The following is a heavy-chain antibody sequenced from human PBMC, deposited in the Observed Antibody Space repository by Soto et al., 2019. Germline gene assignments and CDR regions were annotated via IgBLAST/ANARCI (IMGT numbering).Heavy chain of an antibody. CDR2: RWYDGSNK. CDR3: ARDMAAIDDNYYYYGMDV. Sequence: QVQLVESGGGVVQPGRSLRLSCAASGFTFSSYGMHWVHQAPGKGLEWVAVRWYDGSNKYYADSVKGRFTISRDNSKNTLYLQMNSLRAEDTAVYYCARDMAAIDDNYYYYGMDVWGQGTTVTVSS. D-gene: IGHD6-25*01. J-gene: IGHJ6*02. V-gene: IGHV3-33*01. CDR1: GFTFSSYG.